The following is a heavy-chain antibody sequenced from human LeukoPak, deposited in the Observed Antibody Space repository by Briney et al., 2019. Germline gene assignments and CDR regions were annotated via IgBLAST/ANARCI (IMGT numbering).Heavy chain of an antibody. J-gene: IGHJ5*02. CDR2: IIPIFGTA. D-gene: IGHD4-11*01. V-gene: IGHV1-69*05. CDR3: ARGGDYSNYGSVRFDP. CDR1: GGTFSSYA. Sequence: SVKVSCKASGGTFSSYAIGWVRQAPGQGLEWMGRIIPIFGTANYAQKFQGRVTITTDESTSTAYMELSSLRSEDTAVYYCARGGDYSNYGSVRFDPWGQGTLVTVSS.